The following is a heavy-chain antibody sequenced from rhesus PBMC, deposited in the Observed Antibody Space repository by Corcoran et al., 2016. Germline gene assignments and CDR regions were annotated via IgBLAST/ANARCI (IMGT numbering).Heavy chain of an antibody. V-gene: IGHV4-160*01. CDR2: IYGSGGST. Sequence: QVQLQESGPGLVKPSETLSLTCAVSGGSISSNYWSWIRQPPGKGLGWCGRIYGSGGSTDYNPSLKSRVTISTDTSKNQFSLKLSSVTAADTAVYYCAGHPYSGGWPWGYGLDSWGQGVVVTVSS. CDR3: AGHPYSGGWPWGYGLDS. CDR1: GGSISSNY. J-gene: IGHJ6*01. D-gene: IGHD6-37*01.